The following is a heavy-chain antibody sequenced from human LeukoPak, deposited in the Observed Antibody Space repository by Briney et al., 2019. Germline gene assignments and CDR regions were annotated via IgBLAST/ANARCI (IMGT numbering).Heavy chain of an antibody. V-gene: IGHV3-48*01. CDR1: GFTFSSYS. CDR3: ARNTGGRRGAFDI. Sequence: GGSLRLSCAASGFTFSSYSMNWVRQAPGKGLEWVSYISSSGSTIYYADSVKGRFTISRDNAKNSLYLQMNSLRAEDTAVYYCARNTGGRRGAFDIWGQGTMVTVSS. J-gene: IGHJ3*02. CDR2: ISSSGSTI. D-gene: IGHD2-15*01.